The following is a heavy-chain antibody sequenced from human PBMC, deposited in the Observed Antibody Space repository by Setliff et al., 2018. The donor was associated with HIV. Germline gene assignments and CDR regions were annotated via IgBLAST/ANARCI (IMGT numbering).Heavy chain of an antibody. Sequence: ASVKVSCKASGGTFRTYAINWVRQAPGQGFEWMGWMNPISGNTGYAQRFQGRVTITADESTSTAYMELSGLRSEDTAVYYCSIDVIGGWLRPMPDYWGPGTLVTVSS. CDR3: SIDVIGGWLRPMPDY. J-gene: IGHJ4*02. CDR2: MNPISGNT. CDR1: GGTFRTYA. V-gene: IGHV1-69*13. D-gene: IGHD5-12*01.